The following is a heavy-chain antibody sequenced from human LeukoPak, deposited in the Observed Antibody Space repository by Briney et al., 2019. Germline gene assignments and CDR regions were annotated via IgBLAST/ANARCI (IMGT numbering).Heavy chain of an antibody. J-gene: IGHJ6*03. CDR2: IYYSGST. Sequence: SETLSLTCTASGGSISSYYWSWIRQPPGKGLEWIGYIYYSGSTNYNPSLKSRVTISVDTSKNQFSLKLSSVTAADTAVYYCARSVEGYCSGGSCYSYYYYMDVWGKGTTVTVSS. CDR1: GGSISSYY. D-gene: IGHD2-15*01. V-gene: IGHV4-59*01. CDR3: ARSVEGYCSGGSCYSYYYYMDV.